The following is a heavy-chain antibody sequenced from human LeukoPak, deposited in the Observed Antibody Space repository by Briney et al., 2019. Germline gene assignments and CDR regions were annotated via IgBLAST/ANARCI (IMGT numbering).Heavy chain of an antibody. CDR3: VANGYYCLDQ. J-gene: IGHJ4*01. CDR2: IHDGGTP. V-gene: IGHV4/OR15-8*01. Sequence: SETLSLTCGISGDSINNHDWWSWVRQPPGKGLEWIAEIHDGGTPNYNPSLKSRVTISVDKFKTQFSLNLTSVTAADTAVYYCVANGYYCLDQWGHGTLVTVSP. D-gene: IGHD5-18*01. CDR1: GDSINNHDW.